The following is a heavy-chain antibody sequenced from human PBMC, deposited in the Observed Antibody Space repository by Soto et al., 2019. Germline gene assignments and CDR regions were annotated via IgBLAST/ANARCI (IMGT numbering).Heavy chain of an antibody. J-gene: IGHJ4*02. CDR2: ISSTTNYI. CDR3: ARESEDLTSNFDY. V-gene: IGHV3-21*01. Sequence: GGSLRLSCAASGFAFTRYSMNWVRQAPGKGLEWVSSISSTTNYIYYADSMKGRFTVSRDNAKNSVYLEMNSLSAEDTALYYCARESEDLTSNFDYWGQGTLVTVSS. CDR1: GFAFTRYS.